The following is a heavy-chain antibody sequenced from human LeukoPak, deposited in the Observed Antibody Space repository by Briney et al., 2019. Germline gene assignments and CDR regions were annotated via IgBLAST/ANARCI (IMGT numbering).Heavy chain of an antibody. J-gene: IGHJ4*02. CDR1: GDSISSYY. V-gene: IGHV4-59*01. D-gene: IGHD4-17*01. Sequence: SETLSLTCTVSGDSISSYYWSWIRQPPGKGLEWIGYINYSGNTNYNPSLKSRVTISVDTSKNQFSLRLSSVTAADTAVYYCAGEGRQDYVYFDYWGQGTLVTVSS. CDR3: AGEGRQDYVYFDY. CDR2: INYSGNT.